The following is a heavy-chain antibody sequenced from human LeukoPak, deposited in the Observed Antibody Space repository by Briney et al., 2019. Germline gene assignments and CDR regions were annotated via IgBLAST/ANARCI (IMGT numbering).Heavy chain of an antibody. CDR3: AKDQLSDFWSGYSEMDV. Sequence: GGSLRLSCAASGFTFSSYGMHWVRQAPGKGLEWVAVIWYDGSNKHYADSVKGRFTISRDNSKNTLYLQMNSLRAEDTAVYYCAKDQLSDFWSGYSEMDVWGKGTTVTVSS. CDR2: IWYDGSNK. J-gene: IGHJ6*04. D-gene: IGHD3-3*01. CDR1: GFTFSSYG. V-gene: IGHV3-33*06.